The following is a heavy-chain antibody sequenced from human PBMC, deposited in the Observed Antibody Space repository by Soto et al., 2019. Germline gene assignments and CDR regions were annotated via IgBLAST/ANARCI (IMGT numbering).Heavy chain of an antibody. D-gene: IGHD3-16*01. CDR2: IHPGDSDT. J-gene: IGHJ5*02. V-gene: IGHV5-51*01. CDR3: ARHVGLGELFWFDP. CDR1: GYSFTNYW. Sequence: PGESLKISCKGSGYSFTNYWIAWVRQMPGKGLEWMGTIHPGDSDTRYSPSFQGQVTISVDKSISTAHLHWSSLEASDTAMYYCARHVGLGELFWFDPWGQGTLVTVSS.